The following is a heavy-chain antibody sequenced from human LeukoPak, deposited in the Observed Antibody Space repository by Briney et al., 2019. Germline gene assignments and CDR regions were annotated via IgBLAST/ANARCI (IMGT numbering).Heavy chain of an antibody. D-gene: IGHD3-9*01. Sequence: GGSMRLSCTASGFTFGDYAMSWVRQAPGKGLEWVGFIRSKAYGGTTEYAASVKGRFTISRDDSKSIAYLQMNSLKTEDTAVYYCTRDNFVLRYFDWLSYGESFDYWGQGTLVTVSS. CDR1: GFTFGDYA. CDR3: TRDNFVLRYFDWLSYGESFDY. J-gene: IGHJ4*02. V-gene: IGHV3-49*04. CDR2: IRSKAYGGTT.